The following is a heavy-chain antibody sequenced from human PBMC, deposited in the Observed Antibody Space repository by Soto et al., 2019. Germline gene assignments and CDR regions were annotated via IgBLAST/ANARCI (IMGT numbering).Heavy chain of an antibody. D-gene: IGHD3-10*01. J-gene: IGHJ4*02. Sequence: EVHLVESGGGLVQPGGSLRLSCAAPGFTFSNYWMHWVLQAPGKGLVWVSRINGDGTGTNYADSVKGQFTIYRDNANNTLYLQMNSMRAEDTAVYYCGRGASGSYRLDYWGQGALVTVSS. CDR2: INGDGTGT. CDR1: GFTFSNYW. V-gene: IGHV3-74*01. CDR3: GRGASGSYRLDY.